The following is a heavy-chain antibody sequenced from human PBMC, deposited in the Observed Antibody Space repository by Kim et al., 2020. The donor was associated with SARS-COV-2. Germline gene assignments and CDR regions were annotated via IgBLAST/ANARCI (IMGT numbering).Heavy chain of an antibody. Sequence: GGSLRLSCAASGFTFSSYAMHWVRQAPGKGLEYVSAISSNGGSTYYANSVKGRFTISRDNSKNTLYLQMGSLRAEDMAVYYCARGGGYSGLRWGLADYWGQGTLVTVSS. J-gene: IGHJ4*02. CDR2: ISSNGGST. CDR1: GFTFSSYA. CDR3: ARGGGYSGLRWGLADY. V-gene: IGHV3-64*01. D-gene: IGHD5-12*01.